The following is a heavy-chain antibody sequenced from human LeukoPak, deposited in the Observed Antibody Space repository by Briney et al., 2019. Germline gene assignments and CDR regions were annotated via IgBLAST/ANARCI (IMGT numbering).Heavy chain of an antibody. CDR1: GFTFSSYA. Sequence: PGGSLRLSCAASGFTFSSYAMHWVRQAPGKGLEWVAVISYDGSNKYYADSVKGRFTISRDNSKNTLYLQMNSLRAEDTAVYYCAKGRRSDVYYFDYWGQGTLVTVSS. D-gene: IGHD3-16*01. V-gene: IGHV3-30-3*01. J-gene: IGHJ4*02. CDR3: AKGRRSDVYYFDY. CDR2: ISYDGSNK.